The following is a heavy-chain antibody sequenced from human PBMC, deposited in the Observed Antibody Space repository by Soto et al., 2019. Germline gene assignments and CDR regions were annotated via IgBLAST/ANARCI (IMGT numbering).Heavy chain of an antibody. CDR2: IIPIFGTA. J-gene: IGHJ2*01. V-gene: IGHV1-69*12. D-gene: IGHD2-21*02. CDR1: GGTFSSYA. Sequence: QVQLVQSGAEVKKPGSSVKVSCKASGGTFSSYAISWVRQAPGQGLEWMGGIIPIFGTANYAQKFQGRVTITEDESTSTAYMELSSLRSEDTAVYYCARDTAYCGGDCPWYFDLWGRGTLVTVSS. CDR3: ARDTAYCGGDCPWYFDL.